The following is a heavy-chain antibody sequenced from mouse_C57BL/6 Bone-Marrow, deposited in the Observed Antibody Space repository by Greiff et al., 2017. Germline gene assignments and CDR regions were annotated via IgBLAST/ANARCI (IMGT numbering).Heavy chain of an antibody. CDR3: TRIEFDGSSGDWYFDV. CDR2: IYPRDGST. D-gene: IGHD1-1*01. Sequence: VQLQQSGPELVKPGASVKLSCKASGYTFTSYDINWVQQRPGQGLEWIGWIYPRDGSTKHNEKFKGKATLTVDTSSSTAYMELHSQSSEDSAVYFCTRIEFDGSSGDWYFDVWGTGTTVTVSS. V-gene: IGHV1-85*01. J-gene: IGHJ1*03. CDR1: GYTFTSYD.